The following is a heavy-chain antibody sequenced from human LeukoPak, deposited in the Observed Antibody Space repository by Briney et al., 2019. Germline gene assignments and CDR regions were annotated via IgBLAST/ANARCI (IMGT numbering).Heavy chain of an antibody. V-gene: IGHV3-30-3*01. J-gene: IGHJ5*01. CDR2: ISYDGSNK. CDR3: ARDVGSSGWFDY. D-gene: IGHD6-19*01. CDR1: GFTFSSYA. Sequence: PGGSLRLSCAASGFTFSSYAMHWVRQAPGKGLEWVAVISYDGSNKYYADSVKGRFTISRDNSENTLYLQMNSLRAEDTAVYYCARDVGSSGWFDYWGQGTLVTVSS.